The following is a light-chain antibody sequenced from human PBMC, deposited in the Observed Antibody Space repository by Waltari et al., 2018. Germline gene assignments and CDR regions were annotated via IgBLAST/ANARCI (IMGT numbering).Light chain of an antibody. CDR1: NIGSKS. V-gene: IGLV3-21*03. CDR3: QLWDYTTDHWV. CDR2: DDR. Sequence: SFVLTQTPSVSVAPANTARITCGGDNIGSKSGQWYQQKPGQAPVLVVHDDRDRSPGVPERISGSNSGNTATLTISSVDVGDEADYYCQLWDYTTDHWVFGGGTKLTVL. J-gene: IGLJ3*02.